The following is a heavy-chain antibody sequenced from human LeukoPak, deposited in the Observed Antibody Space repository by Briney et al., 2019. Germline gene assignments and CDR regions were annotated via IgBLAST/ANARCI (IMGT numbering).Heavy chain of an antibody. CDR3: ARHSRERAFDI. CDR1: GFTFSSYE. V-gene: IGHV3-48*03. J-gene: IGHJ3*02. CDR2: ISSSGSTI. Sequence: GGSLRLSCAASGFTFSSYEMNWVRQAPGKGLEWVSYISSSGSTIYYADSVKGRFTISRDNAKNSLYLQMNSLRAEDTAVYYCARHSRERAFDIWGQGTMVTVSS.